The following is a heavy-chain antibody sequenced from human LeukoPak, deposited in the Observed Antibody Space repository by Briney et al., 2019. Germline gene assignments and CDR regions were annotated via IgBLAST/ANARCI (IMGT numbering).Heavy chain of an antibody. CDR2: IRYDGSNK. CDR1: GFTFSSYG. V-gene: IGHV3-30*02. CDR3: ARPTLAGTPASFDI. J-gene: IGHJ3*02. Sequence: GGSLRLSCAASGFTFSSYGMHWVRQAPGKGLEWVAFIRYDGSNKYYADSVKGRFTISRDNAKNSLYLQMNSLRVEDTAVYYCARPTLAGTPASFDIWGHGTMVTVSS. D-gene: IGHD6-19*01.